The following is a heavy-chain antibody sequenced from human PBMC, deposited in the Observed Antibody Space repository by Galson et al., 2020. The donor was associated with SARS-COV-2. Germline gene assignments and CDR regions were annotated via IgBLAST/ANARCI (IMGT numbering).Heavy chain of an antibody. Sequence: SETLSLTCSVSGGSISTSTYDWGWIRQPHGKGLEWIGTIYSSGSTYYNPSLKSRVTIFVDASKNQLSLKLSSATATDTAVYYCARRTTYSGSWDFDYWGQGTLVTVSS. D-gene: IGHD6-13*01. CDR1: GGSISTSTYD. CDR2: IYSSGST. CDR3: ARRTTYSGSWDFDY. J-gene: IGHJ4*02. V-gene: IGHV4-39*01.